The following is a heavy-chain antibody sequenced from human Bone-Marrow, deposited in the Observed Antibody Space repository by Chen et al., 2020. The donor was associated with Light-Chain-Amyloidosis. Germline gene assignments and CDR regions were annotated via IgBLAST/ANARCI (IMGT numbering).Heavy chain of an antibody. V-gene: IGHV4-34*01. J-gene: IGHJ3*02. CDR1: GGSFSGYY. CDR3: ARGPRYYDISPDAFDI. D-gene: IGHD3-9*01. Sequence: QVQLQQWGAGLLKPSETLSLTCAVYGGSFSGYYWSWIRQPPGKGLEWIGEINHSGSTNYNPSLKIRVTISVDTSKNQFSLKLSSVTAADTAVYYCARGPRYYDISPDAFDIWGQGTMVTVSS. CDR2: INHSGST.